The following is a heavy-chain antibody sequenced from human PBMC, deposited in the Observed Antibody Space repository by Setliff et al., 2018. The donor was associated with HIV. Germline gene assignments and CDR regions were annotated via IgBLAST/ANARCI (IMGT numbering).Heavy chain of an antibody. J-gene: IGHJ4*02. CDR1: GYSISSGCY. CDR2: MYHTGST. V-gene: IGHV4-38-2*01. CDR3: ARQPLYYEYDWRSYYFDY. Sequence: SETLSLTCAVSGYSISSGCYWGWLRQPPGKGLEWIGSMYHTGSTYYSPSLNSRFTISVDTSKNQFSLKLWSVTAADTAVYYCARQPLYYEYDWRSYYFDYWGQGSLVTVSS. D-gene: IGHD3-16*01.